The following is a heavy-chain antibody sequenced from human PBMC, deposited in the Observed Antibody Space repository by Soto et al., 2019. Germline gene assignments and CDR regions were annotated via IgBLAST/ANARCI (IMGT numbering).Heavy chain of an antibody. CDR3: ARSWSGSTSGRVDV. J-gene: IGHJ6*02. D-gene: IGHD3-3*01. CDR1: GLSLSGYA. CDR2: ISWDGYSI. V-gene: IGHV3-20*04. Sequence: EVQLMESGGGLVQPGESLRLSCVVSGLSLSGYALSWVRQAPGKGLEWVGHISWDGYSIGYGGSVRGRFTISRDNAKNTLYLQMNSLRPEDTALYYCARSWSGSTSGRVDVWGQGTTVTVSS.